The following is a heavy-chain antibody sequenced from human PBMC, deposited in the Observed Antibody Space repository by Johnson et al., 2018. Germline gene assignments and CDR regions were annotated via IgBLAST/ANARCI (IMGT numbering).Heavy chain of an antibody. CDR1: GFTFDDYA. CDR2: ISWNRGSI. D-gene: IGHD3-10*01. Sequence: QLVQAGGGLVQHGGSLRLSCADSGFTFDDYAMHWERPAQGKGLEWVSGISWNRGSIDYADSVKGRFTISRDKAKNSLYLQLNSLRAEDTALYYCAQDAYYGSGMGAFDIWGQVTMVTVSS. J-gene: IGHJ3*02. V-gene: IGHV3-9*01. CDR3: AQDAYYGSGMGAFDI.